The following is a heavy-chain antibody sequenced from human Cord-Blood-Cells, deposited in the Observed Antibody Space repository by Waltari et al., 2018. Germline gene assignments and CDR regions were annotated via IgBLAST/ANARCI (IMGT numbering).Heavy chain of an antibody. D-gene: IGHD3-22*01. CDR3: VHYDFTRGDYFDY. V-gene: IGHV4-39*01. CDR1: GGPTSSSSDS. Sequence: QLHLRESCPVLVKPSETLSLTCPVSGGPTSSSSDSWAWLVQPPGKGLELIGSIYYSGSTYYNPSLKSRVTISVDTSKNQFSLKLSSVTAADTAVYYCVHYDFTRGDYFDYWGQGTLVTVSS. J-gene: IGHJ4*02. CDR2: IYYSGST.